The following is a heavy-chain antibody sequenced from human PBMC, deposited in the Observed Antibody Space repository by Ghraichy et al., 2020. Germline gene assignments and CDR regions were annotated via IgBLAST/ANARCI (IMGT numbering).Heavy chain of an antibody. D-gene: IGHD3-10*01. J-gene: IGHJ6*02. Sequence: ESLNISCAVYGGSFSGYYWSWIRQPPGKGLEWIGEINHSGSTNYNPSLKSRVTISVDTSKNQFSLKLSSVTAADTAVYYCARALDTMVRGVITIYYYYYGMDVWGQGTTVTVSS. CDR2: INHSGST. CDR1: GGSFSGYY. CDR3: ARALDTMVRGVITIYYYYYGMDV. V-gene: IGHV4-34*01.